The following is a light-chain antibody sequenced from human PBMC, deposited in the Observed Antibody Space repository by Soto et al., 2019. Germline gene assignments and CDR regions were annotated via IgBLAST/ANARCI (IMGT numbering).Light chain of an antibody. V-gene: IGKV1-27*01. CDR1: QGISNY. CDR2: AAS. CDR3: QQLFDALIA. J-gene: IGKJ5*01. Sequence: DIQMTQSPSSLSTSVGDRVTITCRASQGISNYLAWYQQKPGKVPKLLIYAASTLQSGVPSRFSGSRSVAGFTLTIISLQPEDVETYYCQQLFDALIAFGHGTRREIK.